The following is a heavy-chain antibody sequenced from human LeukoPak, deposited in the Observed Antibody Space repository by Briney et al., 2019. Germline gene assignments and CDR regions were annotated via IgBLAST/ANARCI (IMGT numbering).Heavy chain of an antibody. V-gene: IGHV3-74*01. CDR1: GFTFSSDW. J-gene: IGHJ2*01. D-gene: IGHD2-2*03. Sequence: GGSLRLSCAASGFTFSSDWMHWVRQTPEKGLAWVSRINSDGSSTSYADSVKGRFTISRDNAKNTLYLEMSSLRAEDTAVYYCASGFWYFDLWGRGTLVTVSS. CDR3: ASGFWYFDL. CDR2: INSDGSST.